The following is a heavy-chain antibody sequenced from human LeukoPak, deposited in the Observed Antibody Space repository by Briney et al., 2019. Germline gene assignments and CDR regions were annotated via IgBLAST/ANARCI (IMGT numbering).Heavy chain of an antibody. CDR1: GGTFSSYA. CDR2: IIPIFGTA. Sequence: ASVKVSCKASGGTFSSYAISWVRQAPGQGLEWMGGIIPIFGTANYAQKFQGRVTITADESTSTAYMELSSLRSEDTAVYYCARESPTDTNYYDSSGYFGYWGQGTLVTVSS. J-gene: IGHJ4*02. V-gene: IGHV1-69*13. CDR3: ARESPTDTNYYDSSGYFGY. D-gene: IGHD3-22*01.